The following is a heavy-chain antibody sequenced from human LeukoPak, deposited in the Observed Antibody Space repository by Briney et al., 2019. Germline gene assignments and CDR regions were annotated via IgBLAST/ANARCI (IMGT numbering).Heavy chain of an antibody. D-gene: IGHD5-18*01. CDR1: AFTFSTYE. CDR2: ISSSGSTI. V-gene: IGHV3-48*03. J-gene: IGHJ4*02. CDR3: ARTPSRGYSYDY. Sequence: GGSLRLSCAASAFTFSTYEMNWVRQAPGKGLEWVSYISSSGSTIHYADSVKGRFTISRDNAKHSLYLQMNRLRAEDTAVYYCARTPSRGYSYDYWGQGTLVTVSS.